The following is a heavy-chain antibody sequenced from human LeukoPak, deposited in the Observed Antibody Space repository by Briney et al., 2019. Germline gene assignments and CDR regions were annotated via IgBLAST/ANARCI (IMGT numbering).Heavy chain of an antibody. Sequence: KAGGSLRLSCAASGFTFSSYSMNWVRQAPGKGLEWVSSISSSNSYIYYADSVKGRFTISRDNAKNSLYLQMNSLRAEDTAVYYCAREPSTAISFDPWGQGTLVTVSS. V-gene: IGHV3-21*01. D-gene: IGHD2-21*02. CDR2: ISSSNSYI. J-gene: IGHJ5*02. CDR1: GFTFSSYS. CDR3: AREPSTAISFDP.